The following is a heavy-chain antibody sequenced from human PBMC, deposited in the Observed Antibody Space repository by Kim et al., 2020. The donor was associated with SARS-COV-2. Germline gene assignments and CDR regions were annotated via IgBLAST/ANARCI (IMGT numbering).Heavy chain of an antibody. J-gene: IGHJ4*02. CDR3: ARDLGPYDITYYFDY. V-gene: IGHV3-33*01. CDR2: IWYDGSNK. Sequence: GGSLRLSCAASGFTFSSYGMHWVRQAPGKGLEWVAVIWYDGSNKYYADSVKGRFTISRDNSKNTLYLQMNSLRAEDTAVYYCARDLGPYDITYYFDYWGQGTLVTVSS. D-gene: IGHD3-9*01. CDR1: GFTFSSYG.